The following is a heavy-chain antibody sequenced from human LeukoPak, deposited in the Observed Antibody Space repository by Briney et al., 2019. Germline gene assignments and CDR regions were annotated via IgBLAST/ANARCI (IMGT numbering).Heavy chain of an antibody. Sequence: GGSLRLSCAASGFTFDDYAMPWVRQAPGKGLEWVSGISWNSGSIGYADSVKGRFTISRDNAKNSLYLQMNSLRAGDTALYYCAKDTAGNSGNFDYWGQGTLVTVSS. CDR2: ISWNSGSI. D-gene: IGHD5-12*01. V-gene: IGHV3-9*01. J-gene: IGHJ4*02. CDR1: GFTFDDYA. CDR3: AKDTAGNSGNFDY.